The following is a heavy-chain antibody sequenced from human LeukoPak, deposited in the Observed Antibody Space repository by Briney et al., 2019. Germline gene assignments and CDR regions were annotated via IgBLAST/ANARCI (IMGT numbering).Heavy chain of an antibody. D-gene: IGHD3-16*01. CDR2: INAGNGNT. V-gene: IGHV1-3*01. CDR1: GYTFTSYA. Sequence: ASVKVSCKASGYTFTSYAMHWVRQAPGQRLEWMGWINAGNGNTKYSQKFQGRVTITRDTSASTAYMELSSLRSEDTAVYYCARPPGGSKDCYFDYWGQGTLVTVSS. CDR3: ARPPGGSKDCYFDY. J-gene: IGHJ4*02.